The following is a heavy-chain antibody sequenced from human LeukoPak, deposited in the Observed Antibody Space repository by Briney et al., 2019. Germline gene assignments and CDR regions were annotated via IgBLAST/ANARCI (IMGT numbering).Heavy chain of an antibody. Sequence: PGGSLRLSCAASGFTFSSYWMHWVRQAPGKGLVWVSRINSDGSSTNYADSVKGRFTISRDNAKNTLYLQMNSLRAEDTAVYYCATASRYCSSTSCRDYWGQGTLVTVSS. J-gene: IGHJ4*02. CDR2: INSDGSST. V-gene: IGHV3-74*01. D-gene: IGHD2-2*01. CDR3: ATASRYCSSTSCRDY. CDR1: GFTFSSYW.